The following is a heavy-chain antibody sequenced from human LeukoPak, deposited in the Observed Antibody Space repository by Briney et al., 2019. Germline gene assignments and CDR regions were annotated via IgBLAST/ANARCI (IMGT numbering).Heavy chain of an antibody. V-gene: IGHV3-30*18. J-gene: IGHJ4*02. CDR1: GFTFSDYY. CDR3: AKELTRPNRPVAGLNY. D-gene: IGHD6-19*01. Sequence: GGSLRLSCVVSGFTFSDYYMSWIRQAPGKGLEWVAIISYDGSNKYYPDSVKGRFTISRDDSKNTLYLQMNSLRTEDTAVYYCAKELTRPNRPVAGLNYWGQGTLVTVSS. CDR2: ISYDGSNK.